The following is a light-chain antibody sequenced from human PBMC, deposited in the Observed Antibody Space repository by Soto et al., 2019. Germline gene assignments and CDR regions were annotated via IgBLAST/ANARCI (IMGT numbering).Light chain of an antibody. V-gene: IGKV3-20*01. CDR1: QSVSSSY. J-gene: IGKJ1*01. Sequence: EIVLTQSPGTLSLSPGERATLSCRASQSVSSSYLAWYQQKPGQAPMLLIYGASIWATGIPDRFSGSGSGTDFTLTISRLEPEDFAVYYCQQYGSSPGTFGQGTKVEIK. CDR3: QQYGSSPGT. CDR2: GAS.